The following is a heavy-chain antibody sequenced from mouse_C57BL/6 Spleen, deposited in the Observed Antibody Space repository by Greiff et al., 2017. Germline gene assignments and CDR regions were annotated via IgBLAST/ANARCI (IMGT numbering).Heavy chain of an antibody. CDR3: ARWDYDGYAMDY. D-gene: IGHD2-4*01. J-gene: IGHJ4*01. CDR2: IYPRDGSN. CDR1: GYTFTSYD. Sequence: VQLQQSGPELVKPGASVKLSCKASGYTFTSYDINWVKQRPGQGLEWIGWIYPRDGSNKYNEKFKGKATLTVDTSSSTAYMELHSLTSDDSAVYFCARWDYDGYAMDYWGQGTSVTVSS. V-gene: IGHV1-85*01.